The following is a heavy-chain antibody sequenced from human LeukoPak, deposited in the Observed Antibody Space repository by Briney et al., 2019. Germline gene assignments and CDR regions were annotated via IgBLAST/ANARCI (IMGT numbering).Heavy chain of an antibody. D-gene: IGHD5-18*01. J-gene: IGHJ4*02. CDR1: GYSFTSYW. CDR3: ARGLYSYGYVIYFDY. V-gene: IGHV5-51*01. CDR2: IYPGDSDT. Sequence: GESLKISCKGSGYSFTSYWIGWVRPMPGKGLEWMGIIYPGDSDTRYSPSSQGQVTISADKSISTAYLQWSSLKASDTAMYYCARGLYSYGYVIYFDYWGQGTLVTVSS.